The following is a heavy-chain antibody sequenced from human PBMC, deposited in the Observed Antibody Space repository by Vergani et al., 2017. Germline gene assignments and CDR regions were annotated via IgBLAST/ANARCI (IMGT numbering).Heavy chain of an antibody. D-gene: IGHD1-26*01. V-gene: IGHV4-61*02. CDR3: ARDSAVGGTFDS. J-gene: IGHJ4*02. CDR2: IHTSGST. Sequence: QVQLQESGPGLVKPSQTLSLTCTVSGGSINRHNYYWSWIRQPAGKGLEWIGRIHTSGSTHYNPFLKSRVTISVDTSKNTFSLKRNPVTAADTAIYYCARDSAVGGTFDSWGQGTLVAVSS. CDR1: GGSINRHNYY.